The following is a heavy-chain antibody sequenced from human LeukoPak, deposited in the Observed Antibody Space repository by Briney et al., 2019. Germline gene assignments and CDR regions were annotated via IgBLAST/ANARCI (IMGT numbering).Heavy chain of an antibody. CDR3: AKAGSNWGYFDY. CDR1: GFTFSYYA. V-gene: IGHV3-23*01. Sequence: GGPLRLSCAASGFTFSYYAMSWVPQAPGKGLEWVGAIIGTGGSTHYAGSVKGRFTISRDNSKNTLYLQMNSLRAEDTAVYYCAKAGSNWGYFDYWGQGTLVTVSS. CDR2: IIGTGGST. D-gene: IGHD7-27*01. J-gene: IGHJ4*02.